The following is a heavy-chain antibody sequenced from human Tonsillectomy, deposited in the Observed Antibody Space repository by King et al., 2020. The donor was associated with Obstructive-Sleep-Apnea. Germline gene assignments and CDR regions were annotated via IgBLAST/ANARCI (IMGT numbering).Heavy chain of an antibody. J-gene: IGHJ4*02. CDR3: AGRRVVTASDYFDH. V-gene: IGHV4-39*07. CDR2: IYYSGRS. CDR1: GCSISSSSYY. Sequence: QLQESGPGLVKPSETLSLSCAVAGCSISSSSYYWGWMRQPPGKGLEWIGSIYYSGRSYYNPSLKSRVTRSVDTSKNQVSLKVSSVTAADTAVSYCAGRRVVTASDYFDHWGQGTLVTVSS. D-gene: IGHD2-21*02.